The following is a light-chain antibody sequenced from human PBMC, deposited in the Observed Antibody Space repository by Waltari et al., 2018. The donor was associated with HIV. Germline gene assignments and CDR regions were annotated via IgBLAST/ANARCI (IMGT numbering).Light chain of an antibody. CDR2: EDN. J-gene: IGLJ2*01. CDR1: SSDIGTYNH. CDR3: CSCTTGNTLV. V-gene: IGLV2-14*01. Sequence: QSALTQPASMSGSPGQSITISCTGTSSDIGTYNHVSWYQQHPGQVPKLIICEDNKRPSDTSSRFSGSKSGDTAVRTSSGRQAEDEADYYCCSCTTGNTLVFGGGTKLTVL.